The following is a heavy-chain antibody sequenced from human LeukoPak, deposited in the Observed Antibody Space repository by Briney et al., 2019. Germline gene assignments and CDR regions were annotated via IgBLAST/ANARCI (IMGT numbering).Heavy chain of an antibody. D-gene: IGHD5/OR15-5a*01. Sequence: SQTLSLTCAISGDSVSSNNAVWNWIRQSPSRGLEWLGKTYYRSKWYNDSAVPVKSRLTINPDTSKNQLSLQLSSVTPEDTAVYYCARSVVYGAYDIWGQGTMVTVSS. CDR1: GDSVSSNNAV. V-gene: IGHV6-1*01. CDR2: TYYRSKWYN. CDR3: ARSVVYGAYDI. J-gene: IGHJ3*02.